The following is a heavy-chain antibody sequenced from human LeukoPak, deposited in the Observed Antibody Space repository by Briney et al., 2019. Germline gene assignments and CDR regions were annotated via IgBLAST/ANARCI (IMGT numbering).Heavy chain of an antibody. CDR3: ARGPGKLQNWFDP. CDR1: GFTFSSYS. CDR2: ISSSSSYI. V-gene: IGHV3-21*01. D-gene: IGHD2-15*01. J-gene: IGHJ5*02. Sequence: GGSLRLSCAASGFTFSSYSVNWVRQAPGKGLEWVSSISSSSSYIYYADSVKGRFTISRDNAKNSLYLQMNSLRAEDTAVYYCARGPGKLQNWFDPWGQGTLVTVSS.